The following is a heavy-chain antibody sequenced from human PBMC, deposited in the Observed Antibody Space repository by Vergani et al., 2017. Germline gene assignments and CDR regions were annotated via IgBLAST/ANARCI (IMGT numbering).Heavy chain of an antibody. V-gene: IGHV4-34*06. CDR1: GGSFSGYY. J-gene: IGHJ4*02. D-gene: IGHD3-10*01. CDR2: INHSGST. Sequence: QVQLQQWGAGLLKPSETLSLTCAVYGGSFSGYYWSWIRQPPGKGLEWIGEINHSGSTNYNPSLKSRVTISVDTSKNHFSLKLDSVTAADTAVYYCVRRNNVVRETDYFDYWGQGILVTVSS. CDR3: VRRNNVVRETDYFDY.